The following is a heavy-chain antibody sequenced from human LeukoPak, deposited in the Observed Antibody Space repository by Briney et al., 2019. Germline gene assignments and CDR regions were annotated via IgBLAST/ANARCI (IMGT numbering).Heavy chain of an antibody. CDR2: IYYSGST. CDR3: ARLGIAVAGTDY. J-gene: IGHJ4*02. CDR1: GGSISSGGYS. D-gene: IGHD6-19*01. Sequence: SETLSLTCAVSGGSISSGGYSWSWIRQPPGKGLEWIGYIYYSGSTYYNPSLKSRVTISVDTSKNQFSLKLSSVTAADTAVYYCARLGIAVAGTDYWGQGTLVTVSS. V-gene: IGHV4-30-4*07.